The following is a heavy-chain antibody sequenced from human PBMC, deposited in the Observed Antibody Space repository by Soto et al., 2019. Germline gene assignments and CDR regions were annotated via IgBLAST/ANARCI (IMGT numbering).Heavy chain of an antibody. CDR1: GGSISSGGYY. D-gene: IGHD2-21*01. Sequence: SETLALTCTVSGGSISSGGYYWSWIRQHPGKGLEWIGYIYYSGSTYYNPSLKSRVTISVDTSKNQFSLKLSSVTAADTAVYYCATFLSVFRLPPPSIAFWGQGFLVSV. J-gene: IGHJ4*02. CDR3: ATFLSVFRLPPPSIAF. CDR2: IYYSGST. V-gene: IGHV4-31*03.